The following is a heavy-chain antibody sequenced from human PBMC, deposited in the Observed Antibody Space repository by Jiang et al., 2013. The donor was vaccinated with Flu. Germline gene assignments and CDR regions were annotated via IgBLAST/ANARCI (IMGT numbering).Heavy chain of an antibody. V-gene: IGHV3-23*01. CDR2: ISGSGGST. D-gene: IGHD5-18*01. Sequence: MSWVRQAPGKGLEWVSAISGSGGSTYYADSVKGRFTISRDNSKNTLYLQMNSLRAEDTAVYYCAKDMDVDTAMVGYYFDYWGQGTLVTVSS. CDR3: AKDMDVDTAMVGYYFDY. J-gene: IGHJ4*02.